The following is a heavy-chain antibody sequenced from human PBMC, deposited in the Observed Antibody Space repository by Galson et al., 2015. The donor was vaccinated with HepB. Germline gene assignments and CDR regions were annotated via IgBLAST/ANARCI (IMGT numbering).Heavy chain of an antibody. CDR1: GFTFSSYG. V-gene: IGHV3-30*18. J-gene: IGHJ4*02. CDR3: AKDKDLGYCSSTSCYTLDY. CDR2: ISYDGSDK. D-gene: IGHD2-2*02. Sequence: SLRLSCAAPGFTFSSYGMHWVRQAPGKGMEWVAVISYDGSDKYYADSVKGRFTISRDNSKNTLSLQMNSLTAEDTAVYSCAKDKDLGYCSSTSCYTLDYWGQGTLVTVSS.